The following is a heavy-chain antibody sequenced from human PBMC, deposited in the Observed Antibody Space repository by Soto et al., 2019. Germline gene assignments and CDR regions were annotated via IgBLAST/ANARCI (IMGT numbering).Heavy chain of an antibody. CDR1: GYSFTSYW. Sequence: EVQLVQSGAEVKKPGESLKISCQGSGYSFTSYWLAWVRQMPGKGLECMGIIFPGDSDTRYSPSFQGQVTISADKSISTAYLQWNTLRASDTAMYYCARWFRYHDSGVSSGLGWFDSWGQGTLVTVSS. V-gene: IGHV5-51*01. CDR3: ARWFRYHDSGVSSGLGWFDS. J-gene: IGHJ5*01. D-gene: IGHD3-22*01. CDR2: IFPGDSDT.